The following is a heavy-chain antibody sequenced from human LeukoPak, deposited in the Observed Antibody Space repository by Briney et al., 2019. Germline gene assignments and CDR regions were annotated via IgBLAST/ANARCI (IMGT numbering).Heavy chain of an antibody. V-gene: IGHV4-34*01. Sequence: PSETLSLTCAVSGGYFSSYYWSWLRQPPGKGLEWVGEIDHSGSTNYNPSLKSRVTISVDTCKSQFSLQLSSVTAADTAVYYCARNFPYSKLDYWGQGTLVTVSS. J-gene: IGHJ4*02. CDR1: GGYFSSYY. CDR2: IDHSGST. CDR3: ARNFPYSKLDY. D-gene: IGHD6-13*01.